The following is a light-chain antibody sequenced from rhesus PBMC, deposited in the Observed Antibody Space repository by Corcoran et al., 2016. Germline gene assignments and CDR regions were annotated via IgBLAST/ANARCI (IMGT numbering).Light chain of an antibody. CDR1: QGISNA. Sequence: DIHMTQSPSSLSASVGDKVTITCRASQGISNALAWYQQTPGKAPKPLIYAASNLQSGVPSRFSVSGTGTDFNLTISSLKPEEFAVYYCQQRNSYPLTFGGGTKVEIK. V-gene: IGKV1-33*01. CDR3: QQRNSYPLT. J-gene: IGKJ4*01. CDR2: AAS.